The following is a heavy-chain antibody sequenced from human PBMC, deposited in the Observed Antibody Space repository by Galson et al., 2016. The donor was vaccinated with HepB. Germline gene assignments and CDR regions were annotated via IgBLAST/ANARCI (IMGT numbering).Heavy chain of an antibody. J-gene: IGHJ4*02. V-gene: IGHV2-5*02. CDR2: IYWDGDK. CDR1: GISLSTSGVG. CDR3: ALAGYSTASVFDY. D-gene: IGHD2-8*02. Sequence: PALVKPTQTLTLTCAFSGISLSTSGVGVGWIRQPPGKALEWLAPIYWDGDKRYNPSLKNRLTIIKDTSKNQVVLTMTNMAPVDTATYYCALAGYSTASVFDYWGQGTLATVSS.